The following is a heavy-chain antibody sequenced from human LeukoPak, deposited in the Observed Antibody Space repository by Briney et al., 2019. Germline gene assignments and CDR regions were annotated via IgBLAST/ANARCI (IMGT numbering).Heavy chain of an antibody. CDR3: ATGAPYCSSTSCYYFDL. Sequence: ASVKVSCKVSGYTLTELSMHWVRQAPGKGLEWMGGFDPEDGETIYAQKFQGRVTMSEDTSTDTAYMELSSLRSEDTAVYYCATGAPYCSSTSCYYFDLWGRGTLVTVSS. CDR2: FDPEDGET. J-gene: IGHJ2*01. CDR1: GYTLTELS. V-gene: IGHV1-24*01. D-gene: IGHD2-2*01.